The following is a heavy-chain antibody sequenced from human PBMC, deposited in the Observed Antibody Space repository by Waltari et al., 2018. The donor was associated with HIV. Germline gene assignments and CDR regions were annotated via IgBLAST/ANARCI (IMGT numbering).Heavy chain of an antibody. CDR2: LDWDDDK. CDR3: ARGRLQHDY. D-gene: IGHD1-1*01. J-gene: IGHJ4*02. Sequence: QVTLRESGPALVKPTQTLTLTCTFSGFSLSTSGMSVSWIRQPPGKALEWLARLDWDDDKYYTTSLKTRLSISRDTSKNQVGLTMTSMDPVDTATYYCARGRLQHDYWGQGTLVTVSS. CDR1: GFSLSTSGMS. V-gene: IGHV2-70*15.